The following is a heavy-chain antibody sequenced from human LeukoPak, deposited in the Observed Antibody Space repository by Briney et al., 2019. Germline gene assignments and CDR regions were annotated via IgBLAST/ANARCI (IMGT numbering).Heavy chain of an antibody. CDR2: IYYSGNT. CDR1: GGSIRSYY. CDR3: ARSSWGYAFDI. Sequence: SETLSLTCTVSGGSIRSYYWSWIWQPPGKGLEWIGYIYYSGNTNYNPSLKSRVIISVDTSKNQFSLKFSSVTAADTAVFYCARSSWGYAFDIWGQGTMVTVSS. V-gene: IGHV4-59*01. J-gene: IGHJ3*02. D-gene: IGHD3-16*01.